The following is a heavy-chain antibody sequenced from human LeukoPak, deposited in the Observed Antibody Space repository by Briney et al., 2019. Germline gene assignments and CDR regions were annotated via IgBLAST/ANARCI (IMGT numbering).Heavy chain of an antibody. V-gene: IGHV1-69*04. CDR3: ARGRHIVVVVAATTPPSY. D-gene: IGHD2-15*01. CDR2: IIPILGIA. CDR1: GGTFSSYA. J-gene: IGHJ4*02. Sequence: GASVKVSCKASGGTFSSYAISWVRQAPGQGLEWMGRIIPILGIANYAQKFQGRVTITVDKSTSTAYMELSSLRSEDTAVYYCARGRHIVVVVAATTPPSYWGQGTLVTVSS.